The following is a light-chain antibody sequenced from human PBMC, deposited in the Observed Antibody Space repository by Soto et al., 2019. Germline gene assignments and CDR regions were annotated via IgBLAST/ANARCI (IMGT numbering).Light chain of an antibody. Sequence: EIVLTQSPGTLSLSPWERATLSCRASQTVSSNYLAWCQQRPGQAPRLLIYGAPTRATGIPARFSGSGSGTDFTLTISSLQPEDFAVYYCQQDYNLLTFGGGTKVDIK. V-gene: IGKV3D-7*01. CDR3: QQDYNLLT. CDR1: QTVSSNY. CDR2: GAP. J-gene: IGKJ4*01.